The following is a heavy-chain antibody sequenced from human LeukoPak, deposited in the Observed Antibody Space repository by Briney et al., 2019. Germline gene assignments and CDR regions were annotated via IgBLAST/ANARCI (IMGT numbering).Heavy chain of an antibody. CDR3: ASGYYDSSGPLPYYYYYYMDV. D-gene: IGHD3-22*01. V-gene: IGHV3-21*01. CDR1: GFTFSSYS. J-gene: IGHJ6*03. Sequence: GGSLRLSCAASGFTFSSYSMNWVRQAPGKGLEWVSSISSSSSYIYYADSVKGRFTISRDNAKNSLYLQMNSLRAEDTAVYYCASGYYDSSGPLPYYYYYYMDVWGKGTTVTVSS. CDR2: ISSSSSYI.